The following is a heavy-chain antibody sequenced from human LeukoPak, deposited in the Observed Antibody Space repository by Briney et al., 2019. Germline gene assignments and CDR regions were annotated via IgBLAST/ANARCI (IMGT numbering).Heavy chain of an antibody. D-gene: IGHD5-24*01. V-gene: IGHV3-30*04. Sequence: GGSLTLSCAASGFTFSRSAMHWVRQPPGKGLEWMAVISNDGTRKFHADSVKGRLTISRDNSKNTLYLQMDSLTTEDTALYYCARRRDGYNPELDYWGRGRLVPVSS. CDR1: GFTFSRSA. J-gene: IGHJ4*02. CDR3: ARRRDGYNPELDY. CDR2: ISNDGTRK.